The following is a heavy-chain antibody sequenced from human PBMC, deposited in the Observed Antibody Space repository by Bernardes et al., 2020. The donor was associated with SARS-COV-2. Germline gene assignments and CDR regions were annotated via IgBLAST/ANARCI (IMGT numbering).Heavy chain of an antibody. CDR2: LYFTGRT. Sequence: SETLSLTCSVSGDSITSTYWGWIRQLPGPGLAWIGDLYFTGRTNSNPSLKSRVTISVATSTKVFSLNLRSVAAADTAVSYCARGYAYYYDTSGNYPYVSFDVWGQGTTVTVSS. CDR1: GDSITSTY. CDR3: ARGYAYYYDTSGNYPYVSFDV. V-gene: IGHV4-59*01. J-gene: IGHJ3*01. D-gene: IGHD3-22*01.